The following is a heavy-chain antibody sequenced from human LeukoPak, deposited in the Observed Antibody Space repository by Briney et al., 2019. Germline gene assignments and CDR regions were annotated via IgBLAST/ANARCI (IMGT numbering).Heavy chain of an antibody. J-gene: IGHJ4*02. V-gene: IGHV3-9*01. Sequence: GRSLRLSCAASGFTFDDYAMHWVRQAPGKGLEWVSGISWNSGSIGYADSVKGRFTISRDNAKNSLYLQMNSLRVEDSAVYYCARDHYFDISGYLDYWGQGTPVTVSS. CDR3: ARDHYFDISGYLDY. CDR2: ISWNSGSI. CDR1: GFTFDDYA. D-gene: IGHD3-22*01.